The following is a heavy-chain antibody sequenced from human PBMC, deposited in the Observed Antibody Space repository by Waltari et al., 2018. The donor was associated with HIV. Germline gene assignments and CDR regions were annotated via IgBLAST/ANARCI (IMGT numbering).Heavy chain of an antibody. D-gene: IGHD2-15*01. CDR1: GGGFSRYT. CDR2: IIPKFGAT. Sequence: QVQLVQSGAEMKMPESSVKVSCTTSGGGFSRYTIPWVRQAPGQGLEWMGGIIPKFGATNYAQKFQGRVTISADESTSTVYLELTSLRSDDTAVYHCARGGCSGRTCYSKSFDLWGQGTKVTVSS. J-gene: IGHJ3*01. CDR3: ARGGCSGRTCYSKSFDL. V-gene: IGHV1-69*01.